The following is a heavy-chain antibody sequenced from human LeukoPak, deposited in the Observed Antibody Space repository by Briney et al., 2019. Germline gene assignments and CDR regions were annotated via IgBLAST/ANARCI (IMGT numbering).Heavy chain of an antibody. J-gene: IGHJ4*02. CDR3: AKEDRHYDILTGLDY. D-gene: IGHD3-9*01. CDR1: GGSISSSSYY. V-gene: IGHV3-23*01. Sequence: ETLSLTCTVSGGSISSSSYYWGWIRQPPGKGLEWVSAISGSGGSTYYADSVKGRFTISRDNSKNTLYLQMNSLRAEDTAVYYCAKEDRHYDILTGLDYWGQGTLVTVSS. CDR2: ISGSGGST.